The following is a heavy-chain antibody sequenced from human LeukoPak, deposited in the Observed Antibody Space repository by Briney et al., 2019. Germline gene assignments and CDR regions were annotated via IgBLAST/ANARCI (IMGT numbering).Heavy chain of an antibody. V-gene: IGHV3-74*01. D-gene: IGHD5-18*01. CDR1: GFTFSSYA. Sequence: GGSLRLSCAASGFTFSSYAMSWVRQAPGKGLVWVSHINGDGSSTNYADSVKGRFTISRDNAKNTLYLQMNSLSTEDTAVYYCAKGGPYSYVPPDYWGQGTLVIVSS. J-gene: IGHJ4*02. CDR3: AKGGPYSYVPPDY. CDR2: INGDGSST.